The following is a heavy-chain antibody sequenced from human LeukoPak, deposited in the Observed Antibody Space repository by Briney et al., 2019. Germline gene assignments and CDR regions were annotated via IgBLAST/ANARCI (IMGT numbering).Heavy chain of an antibody. J-gene: IGHJ6*02. Sequence: SETLSLTCTVSGGSISSGGYYWSWIRQHPGKGLEWLGYIYNSESTYYNPSLKSRVTISVDTSKNQFFLKLSSVTAADTAVYYCARGPDGDTENRYYYYGMDVWGQGTTVTVSS. CDR2: IYNSEST. V-gene: IGHV4-31*03. CDR1: GGSISSGGYY. CDR3: ARGPDGDTENRYYYYGMDV. D-gene: IGHD4-17*01.